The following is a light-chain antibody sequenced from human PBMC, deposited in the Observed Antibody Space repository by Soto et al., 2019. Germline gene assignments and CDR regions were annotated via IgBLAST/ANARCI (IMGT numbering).Light chain of an antibody. V-gene: IGLV2-14*03. CDR2: DVT. CDR3: NSYTSASTYV. Sequence: HSALTKPASVSGLPGQSSTISCTRTGSDIGSYNYVSWYRHHPGKVPKFIIYDVTNRPSGVSDRFSGSKSGNTASLTISGLQAEDEADYYCNSYTSASTYVFGTGTKVTVL. CDR1: GSDIGSYNY. J-gene: IGLJ1*01.